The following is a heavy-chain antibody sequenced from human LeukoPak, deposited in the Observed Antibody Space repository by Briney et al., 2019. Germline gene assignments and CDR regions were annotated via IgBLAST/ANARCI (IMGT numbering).Heavy chain of an antibody. Sequence: ASVKVSCKASGYTFTGYYMHWVRQAPGQGLEWMGWINPNSGGTNYAQKFQGRVTVTRDTSISTAYMELSRLRSDDTAVYYCARRSRYCSSTSCSINWFDPWGQGTLVTVSS. CDR1: GYTFTGYY. CDR3: ARRSRYCSSTSCSINWFDP. CDR2: INPNSGGT. V-gene: IGHV1-2*02. J-gene: IGHJ5*02. D-gene: IGHD2-2*01.